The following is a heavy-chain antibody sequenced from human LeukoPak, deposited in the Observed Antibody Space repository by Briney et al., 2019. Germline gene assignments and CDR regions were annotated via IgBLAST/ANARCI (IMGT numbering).Heavy chain of an antibody. CDR3: ARGPQYSSGWYPRY. Sequence: EPSETLSLTCAVYGGSFSGYYWSWIRQPPGKGLEWIGEINHSGSTNYNPSLKSRVTISVDTSKNQFSLKLTSVTAADTAVYYCARGPQYSSGWYPRYWGQGTLVTVSS. D-gene: IGHD6-19*01. CDR1: GGSFSGYY. J-gene: IGHJ4*02. V-gene: IGHV4-34*01. CDR2: INHSGST.